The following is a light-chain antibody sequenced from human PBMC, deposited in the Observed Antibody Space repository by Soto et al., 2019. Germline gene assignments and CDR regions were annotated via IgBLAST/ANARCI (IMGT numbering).Light chain of an antibody. CDR1: QSISSW. J-gene: IGKJ1*01. CDR3: QQYNSYSQT. Sequence: DIQMTQSPSTLSASVGDRVTITCRASQSISSWLAWYQQKPGKAPTLLIYDASSLESGVPSRFSGNGSGTEFTLTISSLQPDDFASDYCQQYNSYSQTFGQGNKVEIK. V-gene: IGKV1-5*01. CDR2: DAS.